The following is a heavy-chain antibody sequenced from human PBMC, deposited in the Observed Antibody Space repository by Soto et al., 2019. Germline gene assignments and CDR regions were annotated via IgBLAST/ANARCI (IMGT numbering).Heavy chain of an antibody. Sequence: PGESLKISCKGSGYSFTNYWISWVRQMPGKGLEWMGRIDPSDSYTKYSPSFQGHVTISADNSISTAYLQWSSLKASDTAMYYCARHDCSSTRCYNFGMDVWGQGTRVTVSS. D-gene: IGHD2-2*02. V-gene: IGHV5-10-1*01. J-gene: IGHJ6*02. CDR2: IDPSDSYT. CDR1: GYSFTNYW. CDR3: ARHDCSSTRCYNFGMDV.